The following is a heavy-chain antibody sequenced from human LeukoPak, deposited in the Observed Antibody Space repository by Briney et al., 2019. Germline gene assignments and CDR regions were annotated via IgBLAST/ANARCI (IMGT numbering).Heavy chain of an antibody. CDR2: ISWNSGSI. CDR3: AKGRGYSYGPFDY. V-gene: IGHV3-9*03. J-gene: IGHJ4*02. CDR1: GFTFSNHG. D-gene: IGHD5-18*01. Sequence: PGGSLRLSCAASGFTFSNHGMNWVRQAPGKGLEWVSGISWNSGSIGYADSVKGRFTISRDNAKNSLYLQMNSLRAEDMALYYCAKGRGYSYGPFDYWGQGTLVTVSS.